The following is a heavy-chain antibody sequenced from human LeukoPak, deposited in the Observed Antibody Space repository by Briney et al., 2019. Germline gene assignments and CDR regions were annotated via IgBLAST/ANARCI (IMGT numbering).Heavy chain of an antibody. CDR3: ARQGVRSGWPDY. CDR2: IYYSGST. V-gene: IGHV4-39*01. Sequence: SETLSLTCTVSGGSISSSSYYWGWIRQPPGKGLEWIASIYYSGSTYYNPSLKSRVTISVDTSKNQSSLKLSSVTAADTAVYYCARQGVRSGWPDYWGQGTLVTVSS. J-gene: IGHJ4*02. D-gene: IGHD6-19*01. CDR1: GGSISSSSYY.